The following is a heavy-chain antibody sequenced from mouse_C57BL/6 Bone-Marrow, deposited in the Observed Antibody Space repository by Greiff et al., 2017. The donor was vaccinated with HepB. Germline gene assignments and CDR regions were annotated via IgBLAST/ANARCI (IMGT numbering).Heavy chain of an antibody. V-gene: IGHV14-1*01. CDR3: TTNYYGSSHPAY. CDR1: GFNIKDYY. J-gene: IGHJ3*01. Sequence: VQLQQSGAELVRPGASVKLSCTASGFNIKDYYMHWVKQRPEQGLEWIGRIDPEDGDTEYAPKFQGKATMTADTSSHTAYLQLSSLTSEDTAVYYCTTNYYGSSHPAYWGQGTLVTVSA. D-gene: IGHD1-1*01. CDR2: IDPEDGDT.